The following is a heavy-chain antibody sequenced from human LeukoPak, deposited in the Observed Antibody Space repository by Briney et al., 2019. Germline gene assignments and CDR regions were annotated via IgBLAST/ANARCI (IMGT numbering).Heavy chain of an antibody. D-gene: IGHD3-22*01. Sequence: SETLSLTCTVSGGSISSGDYYWTWIRQPPGKGLEWIGYIYYSGSTNYNPSLKSRVTISVDTSKNQFSLKLSSVTAADTAVYYCASYEDYYDSSGYYLRRRDYWGQGTLVTVSS. CDR2: IYYSGST. J-gene: IGHJ4*02. CDR1: GGSISSGDYY. V-gene: IGHV4-61*08. CDR3: ASYEDYYDSSGYYLRRRDY.